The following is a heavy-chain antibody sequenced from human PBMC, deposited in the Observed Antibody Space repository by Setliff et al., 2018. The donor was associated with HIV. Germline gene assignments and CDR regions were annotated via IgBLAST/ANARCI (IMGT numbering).Heavy chain of an antibody. V-gene: IGHV1-18*01. CDR2: ISAYNGNT. Sequence: ASVKVSCKASGYTFTSYGISWVRQAPGQGLEWMGWISAYNGNTNYAQKLQGRVTMTTDTSTSTAYMELSSLRSEDTAVYYCARDLRGDRSGWFFDYWGQGTLVTVSS. CDR3: ARDLRGDRSGWFFDY. CDR1: GYTFTSYG. J-gene: IGHJ4*02. D-gene: IGHD6-19*01.